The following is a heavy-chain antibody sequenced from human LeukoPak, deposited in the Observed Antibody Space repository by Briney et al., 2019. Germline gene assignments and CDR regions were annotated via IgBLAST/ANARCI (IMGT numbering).Heavy chain of an antibody. V-gene: IGHV4-59*01. CDR3: ARGTLLPLFDY. D-gene: IGHD2-15*01. J-gene: IGHJ4*02. CDR2: IYYSGST. Sequence: LETLSLTCTVSGGSISSYYWSWIRQPPGKGLEWIGYIYYSGSTNYNPSLKSRVTISVDTSKNQFSLKLSSVTAADTAVYYCARGTLLPLFDYWGQGTLVTVSS. CDR1: GGSISSYY.